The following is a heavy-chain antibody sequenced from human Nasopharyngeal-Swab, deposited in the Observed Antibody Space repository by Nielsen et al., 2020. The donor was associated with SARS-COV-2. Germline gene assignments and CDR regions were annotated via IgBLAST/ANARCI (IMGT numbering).Heavy chain of an antibody. CDR3: ARDGIAAAGTQDYYYMDV. J-gene: IGHJ6*03. V-gene: IGHV3-11*04. CDR2: ISSSGSTI. Sequence: WIRQPPGKGLGWVSYISSSGSTIYYADSVKGRFTISRDNSKNTLYLQMNSLRAEDTAVYYCARDGIAAAGTQDYYYMDVWGKGTTVTVSS. D-gene: IGHD6-13*01.